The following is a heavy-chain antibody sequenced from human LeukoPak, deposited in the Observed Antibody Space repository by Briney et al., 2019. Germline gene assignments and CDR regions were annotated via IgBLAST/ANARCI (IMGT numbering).Heavy chain of an antibody. Sequence: SVKVSCKASGGTFSSYAISWVRQAPGQGLEWMGGIIPIFGTANYAQKFQGRVTITADESTGTAYMELSSLRSEDTAVYYCARDVSYGSAPNWFDPWGQGTLVTVSS. CDR3: ARDVSYGSAPNWFDP. V-gene: IGHV1-69*01. J-gene: IGHJ5*02. CDR1: GGTFSSYA. D-gene: IGHD3-10*01. CDR2: IIPIFGTA.